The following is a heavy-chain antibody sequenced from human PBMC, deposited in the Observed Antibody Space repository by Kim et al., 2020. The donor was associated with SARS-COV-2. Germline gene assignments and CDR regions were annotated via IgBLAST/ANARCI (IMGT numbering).Heavy chain of an antibody. CDR2: ISGSGGST. CDR1: GFTFSSYA. Sequence: GGSLRLSCAASGFTFSSYAMSWVRQAPGKGLEWVSAISGSGGSTYYADSVKGRFTISRDNSKNTLYLQMNSLRAEDTAVYYCAKDFVDTAMPFYYYYGMDVWGQGTTVTVSS. J-gene: IGHJ6*02. V-gene: IGHV3-23*01. D-gene: IGHD5-18*01. CDR3: AKDFVDTAMPFYYYYGMDV.